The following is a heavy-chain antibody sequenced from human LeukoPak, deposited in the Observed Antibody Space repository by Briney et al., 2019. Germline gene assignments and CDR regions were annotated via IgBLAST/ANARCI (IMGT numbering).Heavy chain of an antibody. CDR2: ISGSGGST. CDR1: GFTFSTFA. V-gene: IGHV3-23*01. D-gene: IGHD6-6*01. Sequence: GGSLRLSCAASGFTFSTFAMSWVRQAPGKGLEWVSSISGSGGSTYYADSVEGRFTISRDNSKNTLYLQMNSLRVEDTAVYYCAREGLWGAARDAFDIWGQGTMVTVSS. CDR3: AREGLWGAARDAFDI. J-gene: IGHJ3*02.